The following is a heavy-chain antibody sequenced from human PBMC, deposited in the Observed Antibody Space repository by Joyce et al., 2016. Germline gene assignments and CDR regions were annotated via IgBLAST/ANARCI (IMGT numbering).Heavy chain of an antibody. CDR1: GYTFTSYG. CDR3: AGRTYGLEV. CDR2: ISGYNGNT. J-gene: IGHJ6*02. V-gene: IGHV1-18*04. Sequence: QVQLVQSGADVKKPGASVKVSCKASGYTFTSYGISWVRQAPGQVLEWMGWISGYNGNTNYAQKLQGRVTMTTDTSTSTDYMGLRSLRPDGTAVYYCAGRTYGLEVWGQGTTVTVSS.